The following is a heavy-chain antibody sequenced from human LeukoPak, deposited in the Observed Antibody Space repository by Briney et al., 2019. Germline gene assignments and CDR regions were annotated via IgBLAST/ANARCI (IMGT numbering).Heavy chain of an antibody. CDR1: GFTFDDYA. CDR2: ISWNSGSI. D-gene: IGHD3-22*01. Sequence: GRSLRLSCAASGFTFDDYAMHWVRQAPGKGLEWVPGISWNSGSIGYADSVKGRFTISRDNAKSSLYLQMNSLRAEDMALYYCAKANYYDSSGYYPGGAFDIWGQGTMVTVSS. J-gene: IGHJ3*02. CDR3: AKANYYDSSGYYPGGAFDI. V-gene: IGHV3-9*03.